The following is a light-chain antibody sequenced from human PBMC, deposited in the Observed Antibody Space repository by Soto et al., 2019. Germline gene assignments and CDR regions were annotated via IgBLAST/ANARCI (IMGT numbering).Light chain of an antibody. CDR3: QQYFTSSWT. CDR2: WAS. CDR1: QRILYSSNNKNY. J-gene: IGKJ1*01. V-gene: IGKV4-1*01. Sequence: IVMTQSPDSLAVSLGERATINCKSSQRILYSSNNKNYLAWFQQRPGQPPRLLLYWASTRESGVSDRLNGLGSGTDFTRTISCLQVEDAAVYYCQQYFTSSWTFGQGTKVEIK.